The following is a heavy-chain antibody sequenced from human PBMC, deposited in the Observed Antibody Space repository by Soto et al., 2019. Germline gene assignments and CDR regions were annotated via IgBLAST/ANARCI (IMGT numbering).Heavy chain of an antibody. J-gene: IGHJ3*02. Sequence: EVQLLESGGGLVQPGGSQRLSCAASGFTFINYAMTWVRQAPGKGLQWVSTITGSGRTTYYADSVKGRFTISRDNSKNTLYLQMKSLRAGDTAIYYCAKDVTGTDGWDAFDIWGQGTMVTVSS. D-gene: IGHD6-19*01. CDR3: AKDVTGTDGWDAFDI. CDR2: ITGSGRTT. CDR1: GFTFINYA. V-gene: IGHV3-23*01.